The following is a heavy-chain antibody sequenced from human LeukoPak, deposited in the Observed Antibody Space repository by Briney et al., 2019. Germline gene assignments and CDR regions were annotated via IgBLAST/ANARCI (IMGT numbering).Heavy chain of an antibody. V-gene: IGHV3-43*01. CDR3: ARGGRFGERAAFDI. CDR1: GFTFDDYT. J-gene: IGHJ3*02. CDR2: ISWDGGST. D-gene: IGHD3-10*01. Sequence: GGSLRLSCAASGFTFDDYTMHWVRQAPGKGLEWVSLISWDGGSTYYADSVKGRFTISRDNSKNTLYLQMNSLRAEDTAVYYCARGGRFGERAAFDIWGQGTMVTVSS.